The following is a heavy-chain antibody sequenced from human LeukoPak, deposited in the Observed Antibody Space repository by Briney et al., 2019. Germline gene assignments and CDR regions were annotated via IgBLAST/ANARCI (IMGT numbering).Heavy chain of an antibody. D-gene: IGHD4-17*01. J-gene: IGHJ4*02. CDR2: AYTSGST. Sequence: PSETLSLTCTVSGDSISSGYYYWSWIRQPAGKGLEWIGRAYTSGSTKYNPSLKSRVTISVDKSKNQFSLKLSSVTAADTAVYYCARERGYGDYVVDWGQGTLVTVSS. CDR1: GDSISSGYYY. CDR3: ARERGYGDYVVD. V-gene: IGHV4-61*02.